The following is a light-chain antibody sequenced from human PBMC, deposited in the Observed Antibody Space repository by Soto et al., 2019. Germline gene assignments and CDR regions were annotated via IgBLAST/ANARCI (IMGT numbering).Light chain of an antibody. J-gene: IGKJ1*01. V-gene: IGKV3-15*01. Sequence: EMVFTQSPGNLSLSPGDRATLSCRASQSVSNDYVAWVQQKPGQAPRLLIYGASTRPTGMPARFSGSGSGTEFTLTISSLQSEDFAVYYRPQYNNWPRTFGQGTKVDIK. CDR2: GAS. CDR1: QSVSND. CDR3: PQYNNWPRT.